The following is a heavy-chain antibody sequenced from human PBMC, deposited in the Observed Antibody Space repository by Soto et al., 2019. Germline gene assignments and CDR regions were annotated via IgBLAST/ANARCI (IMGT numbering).Heavy chain of an antibody. CDR3: TASQIWRGIDAFDI. V-gene: IGHV3-15*07. CDR1: DFTFSKAW. CDR2: IKTQTDGGTT. Sequence: EVQLVESGGGLVKPGGSLILSCAVSDFTFSKAWMNWVRRAPGKGLEWVGRIKTQTDGGTTDYGAPVKGRFTISRDDSKNTLYLQMNSLKTEDTALYFCTASQIWRGIDAFDIWGQGTMVTVSS. J-gene: IGHJ3*02. D-gene: IGHD1-1*01.